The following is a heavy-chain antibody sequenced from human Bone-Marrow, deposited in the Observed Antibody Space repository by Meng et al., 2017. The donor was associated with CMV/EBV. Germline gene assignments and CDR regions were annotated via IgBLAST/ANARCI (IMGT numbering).Heavy chain of an antibody. D-gene: IGHD2-2*01. J-gene: IGHJ6*02. V-gene: IGHV1-46*01. CDR2: INPSGGST. CDR3: ARDLGNSVIVVVPAARRMWDYYYGMDV. CDR1: GYTFTSYY. Sequence: ASVKVSCKASGYTFTSYYMHWVRQAPGQGLEWMGIINPSGGSTSYAQKFQGRVTMTRDTSTSTVYMELSSLRSEDTAVYYCARDLGNSVIVVVPAARRMWDYYYGMDVWGQGTTVTVSS.